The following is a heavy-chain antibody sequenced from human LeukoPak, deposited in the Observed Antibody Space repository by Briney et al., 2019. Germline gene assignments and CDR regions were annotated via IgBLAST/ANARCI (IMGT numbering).Heavy chain of an antibody. CDR3: ARAGGYCSSTSCPNVYYYYYMDV. CDR2: VIPILKTT. D-gene: IGHD2-2*01. CDR1: GGTFLSYG. V-gene: IGHV1-69*11. Sequence: SVKVSCKASGGTFLSYGVTWVRQAPGQGLEWMGSVIPILKTTNYSQKFQGRVTITADDSASTVYMELSSLRSEDTAVYYCARAGGYCSSTSCPNVYYYYYMDVWGKGTTVTVSS. J-gene: IGHJ6*03.